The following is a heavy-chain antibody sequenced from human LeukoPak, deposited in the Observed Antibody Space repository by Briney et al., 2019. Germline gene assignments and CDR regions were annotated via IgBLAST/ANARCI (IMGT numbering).Heavy chain of an antibody. D-gene: IGHD2-2*01. CDR3: ARAYQPLLPNWFDP. V-gene: IGHV3-21*01. J-gene: IGHJ5*02. CDR1: GFTFSSYG. CDR2: ISSSSSYI. Sequence: GGSLRLSCAASGFTFSSYGMHWVRQAPGKGLEWVSSISSSSSYIYYADSVKGRFTISRDNAKNSLYLQMNSLRAEDTAVYYCARAYQPLLPNWFDPWGQGTLVTVSS.